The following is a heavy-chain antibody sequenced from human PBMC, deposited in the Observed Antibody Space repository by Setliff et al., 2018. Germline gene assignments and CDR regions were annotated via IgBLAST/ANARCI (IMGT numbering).Heavy chain of an antibody. J-gene: IGHJ6*03. CDR2: INRRGST. CDR3: ARASSGWYSAYYYYMDV. CDR1: GGSVNSGYDN. Sequence: SETLSLTCTVSGGSVNSGYDNWNWLRQPAGKGLEWIGHINRRGSTNFSPSLKSRVTISLDTSKNQFSLNLTSVTAADPAVYYCARASSGWYSAYYYYMDVWGKGTTVTVSS. D-gene: IGHD6-19*01. V-gene: IGHV4-61*09.